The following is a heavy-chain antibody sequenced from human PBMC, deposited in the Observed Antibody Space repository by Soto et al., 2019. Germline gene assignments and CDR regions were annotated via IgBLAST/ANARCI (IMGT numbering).Heavy chain of an antibody. J-gene: IGHJ6*02. CDR3: AHSLYSSGWYYYYGMDV. CDR2: IYWDDDK. CDR1: GFSLSTSGVG. V-gene: IGHV2-5*02. Sequence: QITLKESGPTLVKPTQTLTLTCTFSGFSLSTSGVGVGWIRQPPGKALEWLALIYWDDDKRYSPSLKSRHTNTKDTSKNQVVLTMTNMDPVDTATYYCAHSLYSSGWYYYYGMDVWGQGTTVTVSS. D-gene: IGHD6-19*01.